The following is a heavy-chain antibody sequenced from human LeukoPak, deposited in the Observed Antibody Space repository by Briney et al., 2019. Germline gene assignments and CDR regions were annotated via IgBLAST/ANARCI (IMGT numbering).Heavy chain of an antibody. CDR3: VGALNHYYFDT. D-gene: IGHD3-10*01. J-gene: IGHJ4*02. Sequence: SETLSLTCTVSGGSISSSYWSWIRQPPGKGLEWMGNIYYSGTTNYNPSLKSRVTISLDTSKNQFSLKLSSVTAADTAVYYCVGALNHYYFDTWDQGTLVTVSS. CDR1: GGSISSSY. V-gene: IGHV4-59*08. CDR2: IYYSGTT.